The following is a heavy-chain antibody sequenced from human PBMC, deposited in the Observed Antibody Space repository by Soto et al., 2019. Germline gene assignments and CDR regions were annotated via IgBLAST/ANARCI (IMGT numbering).Heavy chain of an antibody. CDR2: IYHSGST. Sequence: QQQLQESGSGLVKPSQTLSLTCAVSGGSISSGGYSWSWIRQPPGKGLEWIGYIYHSGSTYYNPSLKSRVTISVDRSKNQFSLRLSSVTAADTAEYYCARVPDYWGQGTLVTVSS. V-gene: IGHV4-30-2*01. D-gene: IGHD2-2*01. CDR1: GGSISSGGYS. J-gene: IGHJ4*02. CDR3: ARVPDY.